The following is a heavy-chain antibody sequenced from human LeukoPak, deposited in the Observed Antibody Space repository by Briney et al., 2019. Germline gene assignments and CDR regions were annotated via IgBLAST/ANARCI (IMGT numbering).Heavy chain of an antibody. J-gene: IGHJ3*02. CDR2: IYAGGTT. V-gene: IGHV3-66*01. Sequence: GGSLRPSCAASGFTVSTNYMTWVRQAPGKGLEWVSVIYAGGTTNYADSVKGRFNIYRDNSKNTLYLQMNSLRAEDTAVYYCARDISGPRYPDALDIWGQGTMVTVSS. CDR1: GFTVSTNY. D-gene: IGHD3-10*01. CDR3: ARDISGPRYPDALDI.